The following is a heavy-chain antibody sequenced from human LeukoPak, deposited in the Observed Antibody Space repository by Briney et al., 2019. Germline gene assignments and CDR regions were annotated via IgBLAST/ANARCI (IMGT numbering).Heavy chain of an antibody. J-gene: IGHJ3*02. V-gene: IGHV1-18*01. CDR3: ARDTYYYDSSGYSDAFDI. CDR1: GYTFTNYG. D-gene: IGHD3-22*01. CDR2: ISVYNGNT. Sequence: GASVEVSCKASGYTFTNYGISWVRQAPGHGLEWMGWISVYNGNTNYAQKLQGRVTMTTDTSTNTAYMELRSLRSDDTAVYYCARDTYYYDSSGYSDAFDIWGQGSMVTVSS.